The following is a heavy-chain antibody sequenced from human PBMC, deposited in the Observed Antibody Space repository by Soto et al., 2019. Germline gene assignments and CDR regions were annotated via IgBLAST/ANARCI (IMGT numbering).Heavy chain of an antibody. V-gene: IGHV4-59*01. Sequence: SETLSLTCTVSGGSISSYYWIWIRQPPGKGLEWIGYIYYSGSTNYNPSLKGRVTISVDTSKNQFSLKLSSVTAADTAVYYCARTYSSGWYGGYFQHWGQGTLVTVSS. CDR2: IYYSGST. CDR3: ARTYSSGWYGGYFQH. CDR1: GGSISSYY. D-gene: IGHD6-19*01. J-gene: IGHJ1*01.